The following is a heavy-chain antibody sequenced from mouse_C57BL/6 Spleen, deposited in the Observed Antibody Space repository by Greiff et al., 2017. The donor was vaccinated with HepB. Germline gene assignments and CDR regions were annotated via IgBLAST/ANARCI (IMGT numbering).Heavy chain of an antibody. J-gene: IGHJ4*01. V-gene: IGHV1-52*01. CDR1: GYTFTSYW. Sequence: QVQLQQPGAELVRPGSSVKLSCKASGYTFTSYWMHWVKQRPIQGLEWIGNIDPSDSETHYNQKFKDKATLTVDKSSSTAYMQLSSLTSEDSAVYYCARNGVTSMDYWGQGTSVTVSS. D-gene: IGHD2-2*01. CDR2: IDPSDSET. CDR3: ARNGVTSMDY.